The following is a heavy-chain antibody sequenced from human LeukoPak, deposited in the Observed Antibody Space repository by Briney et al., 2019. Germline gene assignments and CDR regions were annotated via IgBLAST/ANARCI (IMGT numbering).Heavy chain of an antibody. CDR2: IYYSGST. CDR1: GGSISSSSYY. J-gene: IGHJ4*02. D-gene: IGHD3-3*01. CDR3: ARSLERRDTIFGINDY. Sequence: PSETLSLTCTVSGGSISSSSYYWGWIRQPPGKGLEWIGSIYYSGSTYYNPSLKSRVTISVDTSKNQLSLKLSSVTAADTAVYYCARSLERRDTIFGINDYWGQGTLVTVSS. V-gene: IGHV4-39*01.